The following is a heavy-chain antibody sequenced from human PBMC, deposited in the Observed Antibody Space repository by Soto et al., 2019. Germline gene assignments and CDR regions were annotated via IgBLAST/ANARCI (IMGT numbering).Heavy chain of an antibody. CDR2: IYYSGST. J-gene: IGHJ3*02. D-gene: IGHD3-22*01. Sequence: PFETQSLTCTVAGGSVRSDSYYWIWISQPPGKGLEWIGYIYYSGSTYYNPSLKSRVTISVDTSKNQFSLKLSSVTAADTAVYYCARDLRKSDSSGYYPWAFDAFDIWGQGTMVTVSS. CDR3: ARDLRKSDSSGYYPWAFDAFDI. CDR1: GGSVRSDSYY. V-gene: IGHV4-30-4*08.